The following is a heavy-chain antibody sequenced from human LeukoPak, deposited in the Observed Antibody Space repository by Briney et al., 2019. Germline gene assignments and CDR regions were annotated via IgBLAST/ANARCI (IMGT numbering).Heavy chain of an antibody. Sequence: PSETLSLTCAVYGGAFSDYYGNWIRQPPGKGLEWIGEINHSGTTNYNPCLKSRVTISVDTSKNQFSLRLSAVTAADTAVYHCARGLRLPSRSTPAVPHVWGKGTTVTVSA. J-gene: IGHJ6*04. V-gene: IGHV4-34*01. CDR3: ARGLRLPSRSTPAVPHV. CDR2: INHSGTT. D-gene: IGHD2/OR15-2a*01. CDR1: GGAFSDYY.